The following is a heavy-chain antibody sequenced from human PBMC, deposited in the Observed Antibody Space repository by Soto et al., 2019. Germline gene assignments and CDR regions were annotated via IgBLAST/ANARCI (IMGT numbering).Heavy chain of an antibody. V-gene: IGHV4-31*03. Sequence: QVQLQESGPGLVKPSQTLSLTCTVSGGSISSGGYYWSWIREHPGKGLEWIGYIYYSGSTYYNPSLKSRVTISVDTSKNQFSLKLSSVTAADTAVYYCARDQLPSLYYYYYGMDVWGQGTTVTVSS. D-gene: IGHD2-2*01. CDR3: ARDQLPSLYYYYYGMDV. CDR2: IYYSGST. CDR1: GGSISSGGYY. J-gene: IGHJ6*02.